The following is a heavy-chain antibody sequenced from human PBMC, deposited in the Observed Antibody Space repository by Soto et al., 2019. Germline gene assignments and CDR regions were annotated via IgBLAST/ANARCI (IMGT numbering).Heavy chain of an antibody. V-gene: IGHV1-3*01. CDR1: GYTFTSYA. CDR2: INAGNGNT. D-gene: IGHD6-19*01. J-gene: IGHJ4*02. CDR3: ARDSYSSGWYSIFDY. Sequence: GASVKVSCKASGYTFTSYAMHWVRQAPGQRLEWMGWINAGNGNTKYSQKFQGRVTITRDTSASTAYMELSSLRSEDTAVYYCARDSYSSGWYSIFDYWGQGTLVTVSS.